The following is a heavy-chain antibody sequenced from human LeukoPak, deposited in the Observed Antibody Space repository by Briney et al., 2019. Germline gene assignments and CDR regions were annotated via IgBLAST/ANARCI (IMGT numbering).Heavy chain of an antibody. CDR3: AREMDGYCSTTSCFYFDY. Sequence: GGSLRLSCAASGFTFSSYAMSWVRQAPGKGLEWVSAISGSGGSTYYADSVKGRFTISRDNSKNTLYLQMNSLRAEDTAVYYCAREMDGYCSTTSCFYFDYWGRGTLVTVSS. D-gene: IGHD2-2*03. CDR1: GFTFSSYA. J-gene: IGHJ4*02. V-gene: IGHV3-23*01. CDR2: ISGSGGST.